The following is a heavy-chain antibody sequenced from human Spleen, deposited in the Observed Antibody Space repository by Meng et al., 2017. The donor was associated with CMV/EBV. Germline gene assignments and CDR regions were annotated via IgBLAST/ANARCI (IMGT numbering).Heavy chain of an antibody. J-gene: IGHJ5*02. D-gene: IGHD3-3*01. Sequence: QGQLQESGPGLVKPSETLSLTCTVSGGSISSYYWSWIRQPAGKGLEWIGRIYTSGSTNYNPSLKSRVTMSVDTSKNQFSLKLSSVAAADTAVYYCAREDDFWNNTIHGGGWFDPWGQGTLVTVSS. CDR2: IYTSGST. V-gene: IGHV4-4*07. CDR1: GGSISSYY. CDR3: AREDDFWNNTIHGGGWFDP.